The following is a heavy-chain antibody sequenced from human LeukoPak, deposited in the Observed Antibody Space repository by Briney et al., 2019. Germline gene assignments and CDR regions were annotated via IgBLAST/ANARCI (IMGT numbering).Heavy chain of an antibody. V-gene: IGHV3-23*01. J-gene: IGHJ4*02. CDR3: AKDLSGSYCLDF. Sequence: PGGSLRLSCATSGFTFTSHAMSWVRPAPGKGLQWVSAISGSGNSPYYADSVKGRFTITRNNSKNILYLQMNSLTVEDTAIYYCAKDLSGSYCLDFWSQGPVATVS. CDR2: ISGSGNSP. D-gene: IGHD1-26*01. CDR1: GFTFTSHA.